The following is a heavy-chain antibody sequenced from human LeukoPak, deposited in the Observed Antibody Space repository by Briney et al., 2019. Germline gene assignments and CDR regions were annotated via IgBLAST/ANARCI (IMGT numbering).Heavy chain of an antibody. V-gene: IGHV3-21*01. J-gene: IGHJ4*02. CDR2: ISSSSSYI. Sequence: GGSLRLFCAASGFTFSSYSMNWVRQAPGKGLEWVSSISSSSSYIYYADSVKGRFTISRDNAKNSLYLQMNSLRAEDTAVYYCARGLAVAGPYLGYWGQGTLVTVSS. CDR1: GFTFSSYS. CDR3: ARGLAVAGPYLGY. D-gene: IGHD6-19*01.